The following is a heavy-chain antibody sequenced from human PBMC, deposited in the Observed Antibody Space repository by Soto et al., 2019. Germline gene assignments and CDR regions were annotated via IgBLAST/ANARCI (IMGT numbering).Heavy chain of an antibody. Sequence: SETLSLTCTVSGASIKTGGYYCTWIRQHPGKGLEWIGYIYYSGTTYYTPSLESRVTMSVDPSKNQFSLKLSSVTAADTAVYYCTGRQNTGRFDPWGQGILVTVSS. J-gene: IGHJ5*02. CDR2: IYYSGTT. CDR3: TGRQNTGRFDP. D-gene: IGHD2-2*02. CDR1: GASIKTGGYY. V-gene: IGHV4-31*03.